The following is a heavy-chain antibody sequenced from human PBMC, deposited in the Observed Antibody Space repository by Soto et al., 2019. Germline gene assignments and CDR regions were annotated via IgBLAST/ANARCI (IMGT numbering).Heavy chain of an antibody. J-gene: IGHJ4*02. D-gene: IGHD4-17*01. CDR1: RFTFTSSA. CDR3: AADPYGDYVYYFDY. Sequence: SVKVSFKATRFTFTSSAVQWVRQARGQRLEWIGWIVVGSGNTNYAQKFQERVTITRDMSTSTAYMELSSLRSEDTAVYYCAADPYGDYVYYFDYWGQGTLVTVSS. V-gene: IGHV1-58*01. CDR2: IVVGSGNT.